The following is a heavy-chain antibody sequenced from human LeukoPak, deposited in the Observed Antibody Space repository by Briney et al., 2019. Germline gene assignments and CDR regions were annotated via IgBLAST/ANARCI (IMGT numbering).Heavy chain of an antibody. CDR2: INPSGGST. CDR1: GYTFTSYY. CDR3: ARAPGQYSSPYDYYRHDAFDI. Sequence: ASVKVSCKASGYTFTSYYMHWVRQAPGQGLEWMGIINPSGGSTSYAQKFQGRVTMTRDTSTSTVYMELSSLRSEDTAVYYCARAPGQYSSPYDYYRHDAFDIWGQGTMVTVSS. D-gene: IGHD6-6*01. V-gene: IGHV1-46*01. J-gene: IGHJ3*02.